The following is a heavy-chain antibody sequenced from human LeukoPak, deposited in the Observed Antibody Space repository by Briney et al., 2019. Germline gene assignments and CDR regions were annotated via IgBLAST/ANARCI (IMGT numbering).Heavy chain of an antibody. CDR2: ISFEGSNK. V-gene: IGHV3-30-3*01. Sequence: GGSLRLSCAASGFTFSSYAMHWVRQAPGKGLEWVAIISFEGSNKYYADSLKGPFTISRDNSKNTLSLQMNSLRADDTAVYYCARGTNPGQYYFDYCGQGTLVTVSS. D-gene: IGHD2-8*01. CDR3: ARGTNPGQYYFDY. CDR1: GFTFSSYA. J-gene: IGHJ4*02.